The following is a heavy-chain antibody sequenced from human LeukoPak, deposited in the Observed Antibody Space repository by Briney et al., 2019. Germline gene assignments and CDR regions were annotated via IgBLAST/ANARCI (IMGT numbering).Heavy chain of an antibody. CDR1: GYSFTNFW. D-gene: IGHD4-17*01. CDR3: ARPRTLVTTGFDY. V-gene: IGHV5-51*01. CDR2: ISPGDSGI. Sequence: GESLKISCKGSGYSFTNFWIGWVRQMPGKGLEWMGVISPGDSGIRYSPSFQGQVTISVDKSISTAYLQWSSLKASDSAMYYCARPRTLVTTGFDYWGQGTLVTVSS. J-gene: IGHJ4*02.